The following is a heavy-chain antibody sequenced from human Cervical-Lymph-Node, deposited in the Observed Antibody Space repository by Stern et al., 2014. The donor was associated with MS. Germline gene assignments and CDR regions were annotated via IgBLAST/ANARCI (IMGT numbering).Heavy chain of an antibody. CDR3: GRLEPRPLSYAIDV. Sequence: EEQLVQSGAEVKKPGESLKISCKGSGDNFASYWIAWVRQMPGKGLEWMGGIYPGDSDTRYRPSFQGQVPLSADSSINTAWLQCPSLKTSDTAIYYCGRLEPRPLSYAIDVWGHGTSVTVSS. D-gene: IGHD6-6*01. J-gene: IGHJ6*02. V-gene: IGHV5-51*01. CDR2: IYPGDSDT. CDR1: GDNFASYW.